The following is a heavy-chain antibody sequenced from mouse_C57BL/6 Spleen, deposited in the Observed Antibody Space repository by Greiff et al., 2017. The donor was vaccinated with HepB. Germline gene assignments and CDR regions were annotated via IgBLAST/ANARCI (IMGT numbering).Heavy chain of an antibody. CDR1: GYTFTDYE. CDR3: TRWKKFHYGSSYDAMDY. D-gene: IGHD1-1*01. Sequence: QVQLQQSGAELVRPGASVTLSCKASGYTFTDYEMHWVKQSPVHGLEWIGAIDPETGGTAYNQKFKGQAILTADKSSSTDYMELRRLTSEDSAVYYCTRWKKFHYGSSYDAMDYWGQGTSVTVSS. CDR2: IDPETGGT. V-gene: IGHV1-15*01. J-gene: IGHJ4*01.